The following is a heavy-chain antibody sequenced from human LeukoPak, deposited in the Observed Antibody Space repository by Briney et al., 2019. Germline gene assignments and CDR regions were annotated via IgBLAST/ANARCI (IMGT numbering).Heavy chain of an antibody. D-gene: IGHD2-2*01. CDR1: GGSISSSSYY. CDR2: IYYSGST. J-gene: IGHJ2*01. V-gene: IGHV4-39*07. CDR3: AGPGLGYCSSSSCFNDWYFDL. Sequence: PSETLSLTCTVSGGSISSSSYYWGWIRQPPGKGLEWIGSIYYSGSTYYNPSLKGRVTISVDTSKNQFSLKLSSVTAADTAVYYCAGPGLGYCSSSSCFNDWYFDLWGRGTLVTVSS.